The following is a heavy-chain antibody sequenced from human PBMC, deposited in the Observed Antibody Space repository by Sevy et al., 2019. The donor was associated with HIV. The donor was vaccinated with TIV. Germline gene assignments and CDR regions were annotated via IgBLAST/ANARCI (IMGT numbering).Heavy chain of an antibody. CDR3: ARTPLLSIPGTTDGYFDI. J-gene: IGHJ4*02. D-gene: IGHD4-4*01. CDR1: GGTFSNYA. V-gene: IGHV1-69*13. Sequence: ASVKVSCKASGGTFSNYALSWVRQAPGQGLEWMGGIIPIFGTTNFAQTFQGRVTITADESRSTAYMELSSLKPADTAVDYCARTPLLSIPGTTDGYFDIWGQGTLVTVSS. CDR2: IIPIFGTT.